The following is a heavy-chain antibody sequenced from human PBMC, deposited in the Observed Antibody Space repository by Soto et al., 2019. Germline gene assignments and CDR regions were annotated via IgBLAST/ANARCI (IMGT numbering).Heavy chain of an antibody. CDR2: IYYSGST. Sequence: PSETLSLTCTVSGGSVNTAPYYWSWIRQPPGKGLEWIGYIYYSGSTNYNPSLKSRVSISLDTSENQFSLNLSSVTAADTAVYFCARDHHSFYDTSGYYPYFDYWGQGTLVTVSS. CDR1: GGSVNTAPYY. V-gene: IGHV4-61*01. D-gene: IGHD3-22*01. CDR3: ARDHHSFYDTSGYYPYFDY. J-gene: IGHJ4*02.